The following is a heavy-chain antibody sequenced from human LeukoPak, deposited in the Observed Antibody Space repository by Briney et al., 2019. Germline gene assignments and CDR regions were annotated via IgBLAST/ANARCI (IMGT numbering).Heavy chain of an antibody. Sequence: ASVKVSCKASGGTFSSYAISWVRQAPGQGLEWMGGIIPIFGTANYAQKFQGRVTITTDESTSTAYMELSSLRSEDTAVYYCARWGPIVVLPAARPLDYWGQGTQVTASS. J-gene: IGHJ4*02. CDR2: IIPIFGTA. D-gene: IGHD2-2*01. CDR1: GGTFSSYA. V-gene: IGHV1-69*05. CDR3: ARWGPIVVLPAARPLDY.